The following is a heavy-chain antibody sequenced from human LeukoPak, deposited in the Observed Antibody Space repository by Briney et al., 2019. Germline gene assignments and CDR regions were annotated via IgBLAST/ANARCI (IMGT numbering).Heavy chain of an antibody. CDR3: ARDRHTAMVTDY. CDR1: GFTFSSYS. V-gene: IGHV3-21*01. CDR2: ISSSSSYI. J-gene: IGHJ4*02. D-gene: IGHD5-18*01. Sequence: GGSLRLSCAASGFTFSSYSMDWVRQAPGKGLEWVSSISSSSSYIYYADSVKGRFTISRDNAKNSLYLQMNSLRAEDTAVYYCARDRHTAMVTDYWGQGTLVTVSS.